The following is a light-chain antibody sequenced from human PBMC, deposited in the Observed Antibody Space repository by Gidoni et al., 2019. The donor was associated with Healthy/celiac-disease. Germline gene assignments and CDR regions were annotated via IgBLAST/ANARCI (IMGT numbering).Light chain of an antibody. CDR3: QQYNNWLT. CDR1: QSVSST. CDR2: GAS. J-gene: IGKJ4*01. Sequence: EIVMTQSPATLAVSPGDRATLSCRASQSVSSTLAWYQQKPGQAPRLLFYGASTRATGIPARFRVSVSGTDFTLTISSLQSEDFAVYYCQQYNNWLTFGGGTKVEIK. V-gene: IGKV3-15*01.